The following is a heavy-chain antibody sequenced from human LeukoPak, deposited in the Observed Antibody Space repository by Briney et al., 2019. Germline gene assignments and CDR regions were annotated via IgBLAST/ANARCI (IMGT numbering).Heavy chain of an antibody. CDR3: TTEDGGGAFDI. CDR2: IESKTDGATT. J-gene: IGHJ3*02. V-gene: IGHV3-15*04. D-gene: IGHD4-23*01. Sequence: GGSLRLSCAASGFTFSNAWVSWVRQAPGKGLEWVGRIESKTDGATTEYAAPVKGRFSISRDDSKNTLYLQMNSLKTEDTALYYCTTEDGGGAFDIWGQGTMVTVSS. CDR1: GFTFSNAW.